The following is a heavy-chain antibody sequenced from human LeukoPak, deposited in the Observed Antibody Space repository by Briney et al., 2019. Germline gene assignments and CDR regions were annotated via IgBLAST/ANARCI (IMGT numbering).Heavy chain of an antibody. CDR3: ARDNGIAVAGDDYFDY. Sequence: GGSLRLSCAASGFTFSSYWMSWVRQAPGKGLEWVANIKQDGSEKDYVDSVKGRFTISRDNAKNSLYLQMNSLRAEDTAVYYCARDNGIAVAGDDYFDYWGQGTLVTVSS. CDR1: GFTFSSYW. CDR2: IKQDGSEK. V-gene: IGHV3-7*01. J-gene: IGHJ4*02. D-gene: IGHD6-19*01.